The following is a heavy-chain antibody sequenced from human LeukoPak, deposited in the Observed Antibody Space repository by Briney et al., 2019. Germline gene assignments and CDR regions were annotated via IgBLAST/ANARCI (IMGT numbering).Heavy chain of an antibody. CDR3: ARSELLWFGGVNSGFDY. V-gene: IGHV4-59*01. CDR1: GGSINSYY. Sequence: PSETLSLTCTVSGGSINSYYWSWIRQPPGKGLEWIGYIYYSGSTNYNPSLKSRVSISVDTSKNQFSLKLISVTAADTAVYYCARSELLWFGGVNSGFDYWGQGTLVTVSS. D-gene: IGHD3-10*01. J-gene: IGHJ4*02. CDR2: IYYSGST.